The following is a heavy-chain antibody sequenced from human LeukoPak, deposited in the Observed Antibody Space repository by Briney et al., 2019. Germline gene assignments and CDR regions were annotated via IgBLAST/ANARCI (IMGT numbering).Heavy chain of an antibody. J-gene: IGHJ4*02. CDR1: GYTFTSYA. CDR2: ITTNTGNP. CDR3: ARDLHY. Sequence: ASVKVSCKASGYTFTSYATNWVRQAPGQGLEWMGWITTNTGNPTYAQGFTGRLVFSLATSVSTAYLQINSLRAEDTAVYYCARDLHYWGQGTLVTVSS. V-gene: IGHV7-4-1*02.